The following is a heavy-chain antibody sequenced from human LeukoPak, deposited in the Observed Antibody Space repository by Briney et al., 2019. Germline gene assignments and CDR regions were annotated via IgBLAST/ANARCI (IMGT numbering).Heavy chain of an antibody. J-gene: IGHJ3*02. V-gene: IGHV3-64*02. Sequence: PGGSLRLSCAASGFTFSSFAMHWARQAPGKGLEYVSGISSNGGSTSYADSVKGRFTISRDNSKNTLYLQMGSLNTEDVAVYYCAKGSSKGITGTRGGFDIWGQGTMVTVSP. CDR1: GFTFSSFA. CDR3: AKGSSKGITGTRGGFDI. CDR2: ISSNGGST. D-gene: IGHD1-7*01.